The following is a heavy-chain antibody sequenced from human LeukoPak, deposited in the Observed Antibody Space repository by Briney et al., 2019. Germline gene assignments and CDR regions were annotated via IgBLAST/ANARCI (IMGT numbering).Heavy chain of an antibody. CDR3: ARSGGCSGGSCYVDAFDI. J-gene: IGHJ3*02. Sequence: GGSLRLSCAASGFTFSSYWMHWVRQAPGKGLVWVSRINGDGSRTTYADSVKGRFTISRDNAKNTLYLEMNSLRAEDTAVYYCARSGGCSGGSCYVDAFDIWGQGTMVTVSS. D-gene: IGHD2-15*01. V-gene: IGHV3-74*01. CDR2: INGDGSRT. CDR1: GFTFSSYW.